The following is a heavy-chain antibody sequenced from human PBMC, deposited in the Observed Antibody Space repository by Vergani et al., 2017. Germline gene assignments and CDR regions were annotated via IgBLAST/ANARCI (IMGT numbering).Heavy chain of an antibody. CDR1: GGSISRGGYY. D-gene: IGHD5-12*01. CDR3: ARLRWLPQSHYGMDV. CDR2: INTSGST. V-gene: IGHV4-61*02. Sequence: LQESGPGLVKPSQTLSLTCTVSGGSISRGGYYWGWIRQPAGKGLEWIGRINTSGSTNYNPSLKSRVTISVDTSKNQFSLKLSSVTAADTAVYYCARLRWLPQSHYGMDVWGQGTTVTVSS. J-gene: IGHJ6*02.